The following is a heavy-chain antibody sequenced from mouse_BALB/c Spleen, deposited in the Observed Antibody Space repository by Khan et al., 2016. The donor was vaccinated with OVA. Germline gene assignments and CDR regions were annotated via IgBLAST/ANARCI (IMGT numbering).Heavy chain of an antibody. CDR2: INPHIGET. V-gene: IGHV1-20*02. CDR3: ARIYRSDFDY. J-gene: IGHJ2*01. CDR1: GYSFTGYF. D-gene: IGHD1-1*01. Sequence: VQLQQSGPELVKPGASVKISCKASGYSFTGYFMNWVMQSHEKSLEWIGRINPHIGETFYNQKFKDKATLTVDESSSTAHMELRSLASEDSAVYYCARIYRSDFDYWGQGTTLTVSS.